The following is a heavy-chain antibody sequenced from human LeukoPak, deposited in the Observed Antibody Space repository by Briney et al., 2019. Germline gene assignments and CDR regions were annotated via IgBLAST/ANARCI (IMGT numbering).Heavy chain of an antibody. V-gene: IGHV3-53*01. CDR3: ARGRGGD. J-gene: IGHJ4*02. CDR2: ISSEGFT. D-gene: IGHD2-15*01. Sequence: GGSLRLSCAAAGVAVNSYFMGWVRQAPGKGLEWVSIISSEGFTYYADSVKGRFAISRDNFKKSLYLEMNSLRAEDTAFYYCARGRGGDWGQGALVTVSS. CDR1: GVAVNSYF.